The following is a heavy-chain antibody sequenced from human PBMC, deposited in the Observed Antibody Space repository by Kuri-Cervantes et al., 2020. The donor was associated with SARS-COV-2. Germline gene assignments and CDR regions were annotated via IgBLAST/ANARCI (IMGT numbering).Heavy chain of an antibody. D-gene: IGHD6-25*01. V-gene: IGHV1-69*06. J-gene: IGHJ5*02. CDR3: ARDQGQRPVPLDP. CDR2: IIPNFGTV. CDR1: GGTFGSYA. Sequence: SVKVSCKASGGTFGSYAISWVRQAPGQGLEWMGRIIPNFGTVNYAQKFRGRVTITADKSTSTVYMELSSLRYENTAVYYCARDQGQRPVPLDPWGQGTLVTVSS.